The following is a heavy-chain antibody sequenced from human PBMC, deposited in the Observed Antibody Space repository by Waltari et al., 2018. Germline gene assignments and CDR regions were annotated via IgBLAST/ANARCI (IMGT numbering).Heavy chain of an antibody. CDR1: GFTFTHYN. J-gene: IGHJ6*02. Sequence: EELLVESGGSFVRRGGSLRLSCSASGFTFTHYNINWVRQAPGKGLWWVAQGEWDGTTTTHADSVKGRFTISRDNSKNSVYLQMTNLRHEDTASYYCARDGPYYYYGLDVWGQGTTVTVSS. V-gene: IGHV3-20*04. CDR3: ARDGPYYYYGLDV. CDR2: GEWDGTTT.